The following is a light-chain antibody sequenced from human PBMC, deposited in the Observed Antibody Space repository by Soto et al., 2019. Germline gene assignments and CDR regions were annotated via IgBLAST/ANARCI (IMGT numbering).Light chain of an antibody. Sequence: EIVLTQSPGTLSLSPGERATLSCRASHSVSSSYLAWYQQKPGQAPRLLIYGASSRATGIPDRFSGSGSGTDFTLTISRLEPEDFAGYYGQQYGSSHPYTFGTGTKVDIK. V-gene: IGKV3-20*01. J-gene: IGKJ3*01. CDR2: GAS. CDR1: HSVSSSY. CDR3: QQYGSSHPYT.